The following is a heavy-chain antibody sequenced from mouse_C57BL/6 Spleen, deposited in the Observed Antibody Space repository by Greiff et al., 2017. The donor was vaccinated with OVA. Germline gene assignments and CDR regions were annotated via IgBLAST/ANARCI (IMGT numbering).Heavy chain of an antibody. CDR2: IYPGSGNT. J-gene: IGHJ2*01. V-gene: IGHV1-66*01. Sequence: QVQLQQSGPELVKPGASVKISCKASGYSFTSYYIHWVKQRPGQGLEWIGWIYPGSGNTKYNEKFKGKATLTADTSSSTAYMQLSSLTSEDSAVYYCARGDYYGSSYGNYWGQGTTLTVSS. CDR3: ARGDYYGSSYGNY. CDR1: GYSFTSYY. D-gene: IGHD1-1*01.